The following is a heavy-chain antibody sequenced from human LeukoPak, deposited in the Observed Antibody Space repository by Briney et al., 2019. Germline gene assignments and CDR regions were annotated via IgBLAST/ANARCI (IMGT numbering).Heavy chain of an antibody. D-gene: IGHD2-15*01. CDR2: ISSNGDNT. J-gene: IGHJ3*01. CDR1: GFPFNAYA. Sequence: GGSLRLSCSASGFPFNAYAIHWVRQAPGKGLEYVAGISSNGDNTDFADSAKGRFTISRDNSKSTLFLQMNSLRAEDTAVYFCTRDSALLGVAFDLWGQGTVVTVSS. CDR3: TRDSALLGVAFDL. V-gene: IGHV3-64D*06.